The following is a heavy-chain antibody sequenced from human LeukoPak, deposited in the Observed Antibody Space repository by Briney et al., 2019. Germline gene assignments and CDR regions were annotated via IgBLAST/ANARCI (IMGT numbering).Heavy chain of an antibody. V-gene: IGHV3-48*01. Sequence: PGGSLRLSCAASAFTLSNYSMAWVRQAPGKGLEWISYISSSSRTIYYADSVKGRFTISRDNAKNSLSVQMTPLRAEDTAVHYCARLFWNGYYPISFDHYYGMDVWGQGTTVTVSS. CDR1: AFTLSNYS. D-gene: IGHD3-3*01. J-gene: IGHJ6*02. CDR2: ISSSSRTI. CDR3: ARLFWNGYYPISFDHYYGMDV.